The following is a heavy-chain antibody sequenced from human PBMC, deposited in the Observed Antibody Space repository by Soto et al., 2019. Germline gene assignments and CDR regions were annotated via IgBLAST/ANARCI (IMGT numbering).Heavy chain of an antibody. Sequence: QVQLVQSGAEVKKPGASVKVSCKASGYTFTSYGISWVRQAPGQGLEWMGWISAYNGNTNYAQKLQGRVTMTTDTARRTAYMELRSLRSDDTAVYYCARDQVPDGYNMGDAFDIWGQGTMVTVSS. CDR3: ARDQVPDGYNMGDAFDI. J-gene: IGHJ3*02. V-gene: IGHV1-18*01. D-gene: IGHD5-12*01. CDR2: ISAYNGNT. CDR1: GYTFTSYG.